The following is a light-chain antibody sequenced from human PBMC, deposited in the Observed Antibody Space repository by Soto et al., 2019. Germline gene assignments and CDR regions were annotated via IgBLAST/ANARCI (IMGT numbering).Light chain of an antibody. CDR3: QQYFTYWT. CDR2: AAS. Sequence: DIQMTQSPSSLSASVGDRVTVTCRASQSVTNYLKWYQQKPGKAPKLLIYAASTLQSGVPSRFSGSGSGTEFTLAISSLQPEDTATYYCQQYFTYWTFGQGTKVDIK. V-gene: IGKV1-39*01. CDR1: QSVTNY. J-gene: IGKJ1*01.